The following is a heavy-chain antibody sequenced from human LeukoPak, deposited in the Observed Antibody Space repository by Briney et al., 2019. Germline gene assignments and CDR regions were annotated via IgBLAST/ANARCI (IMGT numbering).Heavy chain of an antibody. J-gene: IGHJ4*02. D-gene: IGHD2-2*01. Sequence: GGSLRLSCAASGFTFSSYGMHWVRQAPGKGLEWVVVISYDGSNKYYADSVKGRFTISRDNSKNTLYLQMNSLRAEDTAVYYCANEPYCSSTSCYAYWGQGTLVTVSS. V-gene: IGHV3-30*18. CDR3: ANEPYCSSTSCYAY. CDR1: GFTFSSYG. CDR2: ISYDGSNK.